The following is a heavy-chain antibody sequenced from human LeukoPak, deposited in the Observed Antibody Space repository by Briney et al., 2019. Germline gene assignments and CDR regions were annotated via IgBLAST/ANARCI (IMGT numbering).Heavy chain of an antibody. CDR3: ARGRGDSKGTSFDF. D-gene: IGHD3-22*01. J-gene: IGHJ4*02. Sequence: AWATLSLTCTLSGGSMNNYYWSWIRQSPGKGLEWIGYIYQSGRATYKPSFKGRVTLSLATSKNQFSLKLSSVTAAATAVYYCARGRGDSKGTSFDFWGQGNLVTVSS. CDR2: IYQSGRA. CDR1: GGSMNNYY. V-gene: IGHV4-59*01.